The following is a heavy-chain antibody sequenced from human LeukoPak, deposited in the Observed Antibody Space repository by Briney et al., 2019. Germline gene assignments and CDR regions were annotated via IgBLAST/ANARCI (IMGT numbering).Heavy chain of an antibody. J-gene: IGHJ6*02. CDR1: GFIFSSYG. Sequence: GGSLRLSCAASGFIFSSYGMNCVRQAPGKGLEWVSGIYKNGRERYADSVMGRFTISRDNSKKTLYLQMNSLREDDTAVYYCAHLEWDYAGGMDVWGQGTTVTVS. CDR2: IYKNGRER. CDR3: AHLEWDYAGGMDV. D-gene: IGHD3-3*01. V-gene: IGHV3-23*05.